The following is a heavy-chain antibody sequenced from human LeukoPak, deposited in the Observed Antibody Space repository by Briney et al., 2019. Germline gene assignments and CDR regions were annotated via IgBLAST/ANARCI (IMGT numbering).Heavy chain of an antibody. D-gene: IGHD6-19*01. CDR1: GFTFSTYN. Sequence: PGGSLRLSCAASGFTFSTYNMNWVRQAPGKGLEWLSYIGSSSTTVYYADSVKGRFTISRDNSKNTLYLQMNSLRAEDTAVYYCARDIAVAGSFEPFDYWGQGTLVTVSS. V-gene: IGHV3-48*01. CDR3: ARDIAVAGSFEPFDY. CDR2: IGSSSTTV. J-gene: IGHJ4*02.